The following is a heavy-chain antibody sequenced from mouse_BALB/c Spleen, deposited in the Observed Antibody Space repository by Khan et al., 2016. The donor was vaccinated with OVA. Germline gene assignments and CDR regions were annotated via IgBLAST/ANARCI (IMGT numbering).Heavy chain of an antibody. V-gene: IGHV14-3*02. CDR3: ATLCRNPFSY. D-gene: IGHD6-2*01. Sequence: VPLQQSGAELVKPGASVKLSSTASGSNITDTYIHCVKQRPEQGLEWIGRINPPNADPKYGQNFQDKATLTADTSSNTAYLQLSSLTSEDPAVYCSATLCRNPFSY. J-gene: IGHJ3*01. CDR2: INPPNADP. CDR1: GSNITDTY.